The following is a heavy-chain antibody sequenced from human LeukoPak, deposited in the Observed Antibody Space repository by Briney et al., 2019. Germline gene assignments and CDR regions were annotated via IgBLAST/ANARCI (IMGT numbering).Heavy chain of an antibody. J-gene: IGHJ5*02. CDR3: ARERYRDITMVRGVRKYNWFDP. CDR2: INPNSGGT. Sequence: ASVKVSCKASGYTFTGHYMHWVRQAPGQGLEWMGWINPNSGGTNYAQKFQGRVTMTRDTSISTAYMELSRLRSDDTAVYYCARERYRDITMVRGVRKYNWFDPWGQGTLVTVSS. D-gene: IGHD3-10*01. V-gene: IGHV1-2*02. CDR1: GYTFTGHY.